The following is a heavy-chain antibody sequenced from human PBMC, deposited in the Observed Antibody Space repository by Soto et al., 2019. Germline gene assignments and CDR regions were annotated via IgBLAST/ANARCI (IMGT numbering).Heavy chain of an antibody. D-gene: IGHD2-15*01. J-gene: IGHJ6*03. V-gene: IGHV3-23*01. Sequence: EVQLLESGGGLVQPGGSLRLSCAASGFTFSDYALSWFRQAPGEGPEWVSTISNTGAKTYYADSVKGRITVSRDNFKNTLSLQMNSLSAADTAVYYCAKGGNTNNNYYYSMDVWGKGTAVTVYS. CDR1: GFTFSDYA. CDR3: AKGGNTNNNYYYSMDV. CDR2: ISNTGAKT.